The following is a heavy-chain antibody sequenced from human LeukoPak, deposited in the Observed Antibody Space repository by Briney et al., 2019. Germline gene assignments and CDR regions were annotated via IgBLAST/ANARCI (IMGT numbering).Heavy chain of an antibody. CDR3: AKESRILGVPLFDY. V-gene: IGHV3-48*03. Sequence: GGSLRLSCAASGFTFRSFWMHWVRQGPGKGLEWVSYISSSGSTIYYADSVKGRFTISRDNAKNTLYLQMNSLRVEDTAVYYCAKESRILGVPLFDYWGQGTLVTVSA. J-gene: IGHJ4*01. CDR1: GFTFRSFW. D-gene: IGHD2-8*02. CDR2: ISSSGSTI.